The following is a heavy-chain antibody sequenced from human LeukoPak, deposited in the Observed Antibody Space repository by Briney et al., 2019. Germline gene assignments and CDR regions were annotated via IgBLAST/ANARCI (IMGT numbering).Heavy chain of an antibody. D-gene: IGHD6-6*01. CDR1: GGAISTYY. V-gene: IGHV4-59*01. CDR2: IYYSGNT. CDR3: ARDGGRKYSSSYAFDY. J-gene: IGHJ4*02. Sequence: SETLSLTCTVSGGAISTYYWSWIRQPPGKGLEWIGYIYYSGNTNYNPSLKSRVTISVNTSKNQFSLKLSPVTAADTAVYYCARDGGRKYSSSYAFDYWGQGTLVTVSS.